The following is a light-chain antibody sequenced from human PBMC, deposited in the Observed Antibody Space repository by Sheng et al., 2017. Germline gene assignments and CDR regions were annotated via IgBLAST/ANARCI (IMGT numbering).Light chain of an antibody. CDR3: QQYSAWPPWT. CDR1: QSVDSN. V-gene: IGKV3-15*01. J-gene: IGKJ1*01. CDR2: GAS. Sequence: EKVLTQSPATVSVSPGERVTLSCRASQSVDSNLAWYQQKPGQAPRLLIYGASTRATGISPRFSGSGSGTEFTLTIGNLQSEDFAVYYCQQYSAWPPWTFGQGTRVEIK.